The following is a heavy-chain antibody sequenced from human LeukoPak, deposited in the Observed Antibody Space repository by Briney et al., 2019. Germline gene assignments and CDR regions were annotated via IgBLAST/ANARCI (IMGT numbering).Heavy chain of an antibody. Sequence: GESLKISCKGSGYSFSNYWVGWVRQMPGKGLEWMGIIYPGDSDTRYSPSFQGQVTISADKAISTAYLQWSSLKASDTALYHCARSTTGTGLDYWGQGTLVTVSS. J-gene: IGHJ4*02. CDR1: GYSFSNYW. CDR3: ARSTTGTGLDY. D-gene: IGHD4-17*01. V-gene: IGHV5-51*01. CDR2: IYPGDSDT.